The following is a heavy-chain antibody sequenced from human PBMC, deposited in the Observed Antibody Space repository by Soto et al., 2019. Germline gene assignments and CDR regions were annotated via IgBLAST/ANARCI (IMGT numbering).Heavy chain of an antibody. V-gene: IGHV4-39*01. Sequence: SETLSLTCTVSGGSISSSSYYWGWFRQPPGKGLEWIGSIYYSGSTYYNPSLKSRVTISVDTSKNQFSLKLSSVTAADTAVYYCARQVTDYGSGSYYLDDYWGQGTLVTVSS. CDR3: ARQVTDYGSGSYYLDDY. J-gene: IGHJ4*02. CDR2: IYYSGST. D-gene: IGHD3-10*01. CDR1: GGSISSSSYY.